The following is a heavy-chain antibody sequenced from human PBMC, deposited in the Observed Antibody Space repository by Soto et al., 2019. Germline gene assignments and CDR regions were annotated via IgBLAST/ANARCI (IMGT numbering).Heavy chain of an antibody. CDR2: IIPIFGTA. J-gene: IGHJ4*02. Sequence: SVKVSCKASGVTFSSYAISWVRHAPGQGQEWMGGIIPIFGTANYAQKFQGRVTITADESTSTAYMELSSLRSEDTAVYYCERSRDSGYDFDYWGQGSLATSPQ. CDR1: GVTFSSYA. D-gene: IGHD5-12*01. CDR3: ERSRDSGYDFDY. V-gene: IGHV1-69*13.